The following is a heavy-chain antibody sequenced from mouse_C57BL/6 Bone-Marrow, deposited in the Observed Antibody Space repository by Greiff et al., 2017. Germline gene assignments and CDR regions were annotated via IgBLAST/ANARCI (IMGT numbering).Heavy chain of an antibody. Sequence: VHLVESGAELVKPGASVKISCKASGYAFSSYWMNWVKQRPGKGLEWIGQIYPGDGDTNYNGKFKGKATLTADKSSSTAYMQLSSLTSEDSAVYFCAREGTTVVAHWYFDVWGTGTTVTVSS. CDR2: IYPGDGDT. CDR3: AREGTTVVAHWYFDV. V-gene: IGHV1-80*01. D-gene: IGHD1-1*01. J-gene: IGHJ1*03. CDR1: GYAFSSYW.